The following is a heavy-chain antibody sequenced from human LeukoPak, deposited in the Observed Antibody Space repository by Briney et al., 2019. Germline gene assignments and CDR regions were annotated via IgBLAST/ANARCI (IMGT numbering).Heavy chain of an antibody. J-gene: IGHJ5*02. Sequence: GASVKVSCKASGYTFTSYGISWVRQAPGQGLEWMGWISAYNGNTNYAQKLQGRVTMTTDTSTSTAYMELRSLRSDDTAVYYCARDSGLRYFDWLPYDGFDPWGQGTLVTVSS. V-gene: IGHV1-18*01. CDR3: ARDSGLRYFDWLPYDGFDP. CDR2: ISAYNGNT. D-gene: IGHD3-9*01. CDR1: GYTFTSYG.